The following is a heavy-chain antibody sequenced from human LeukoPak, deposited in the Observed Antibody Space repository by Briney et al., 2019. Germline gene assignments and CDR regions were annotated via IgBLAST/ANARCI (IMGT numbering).Heavy chain of an antibody. CDR1: GCTFSSYA. Sequence: GGSLRLSCAASGCTFSSYAMTWVRQAPGKGLEWVSTITGSGANTYYADSVEGRFTISRDNSKNTLFLQMNSLRAEDTAVYYCARYGSGKNFDYWGQGTLVTVSS. V-gene: IGHV3-23*01. J-gene: IGHJ4*02. D-gene: IGHD3-10*01. CDR2: ITGSGANT. CDR3: ARYGSGKNFDY.